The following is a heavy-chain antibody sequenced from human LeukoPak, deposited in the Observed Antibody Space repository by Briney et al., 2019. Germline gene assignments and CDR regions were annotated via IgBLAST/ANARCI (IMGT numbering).Heavy chain of an antibody. CDR1: GYSFSGNY. J-gene: IGHJ5*02. CDR3: ARSSGGSGRWGDNWFDP. CDR2: TNPKTGST. V-gene: IGHV1-2*02. D-gene: IGHD3-10*01. Sequence: ASVKVSCKASGYSFSGNYIHWVRQAPAQGLEWMGWTNPKTGSTNYAEKFQGRVTMTRDTSISTCYMELSRLRSDDVAVYYCARSSGGSGRWGDNWFDPWGQGTLVIVSS.